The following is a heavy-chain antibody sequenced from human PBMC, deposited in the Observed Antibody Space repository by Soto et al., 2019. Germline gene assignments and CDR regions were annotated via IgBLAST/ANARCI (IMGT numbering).Heavy chain of an antibody. D-gene: IGHD4-17*01. CDR1: GGSISGYY. CDR3: AGSPGGDYVTFDF. Sequence: PSETLSLTSTVPGGSISGYYWIWMRQPPGKGLEWIGYIYNSGSTNYNPALKSRVTISVDTSKNQFSLKLSSVTAADTAVYYCAGSPGGDYVTFDFWGQGTLVTVSS. V-gene: IGHV4-59*08. CDR2: IYNSGST. J-gene: IGHJ4*02.